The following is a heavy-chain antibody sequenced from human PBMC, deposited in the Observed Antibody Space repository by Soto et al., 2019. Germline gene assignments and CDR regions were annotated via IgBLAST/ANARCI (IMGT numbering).Heavy chain of an antibody. V-gene: IGHV1-69*06. CDR1: GVTSTRYA. D-gene: IGHD3-3*01. CDR3: NLGSEYDFWSGYL. J-gene: IGHJ4*02. Sequence: QERLVPSGAEVRKPGSSVKVSCKVTGVTSTRYAINWVRQAPGQGLEWMGGIVPMFGTSKYAQKFQGRVTITADTSPNNAYMELRSLRYDDTAVYYCNLGSEYDFWSGYLWGQGTLVSVSS. CDR2: IVPMFGTS.